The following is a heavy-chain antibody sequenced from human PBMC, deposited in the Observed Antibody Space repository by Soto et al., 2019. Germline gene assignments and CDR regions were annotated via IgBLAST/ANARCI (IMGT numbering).Heavy chain of an antibody. J-gene: IGHJ4*02. Sequence: SQTLSLTCDISGDSVFSNGIAWNWIRQSPSRGLEWLGRTYYKSRWYNDYAVSVKSRLIVNLDTSKNQFSLRLNSVTAEDTAVYYCARGRSSTFAFWGQGTLVTLSS. CDR2: TYYKSRWYN. CDR3: ARGRSSTFAF. CDR1: GDSVFSNGIA. D-gene: IGHD6-13*01. V-gene: IGHV6-1*01.